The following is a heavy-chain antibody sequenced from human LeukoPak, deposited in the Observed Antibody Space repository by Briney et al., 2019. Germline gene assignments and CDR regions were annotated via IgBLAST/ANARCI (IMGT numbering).Heavy chain of an antibody. V-gene: IGHV4-61*01. CDR1: GGSVSSGSYD. Sequence: SETLSLTCTVSGGSVSSGSYDCSWMRQPPGKGLEWIGYIYYSGSTTYNPSLKSRVTISVDTSKNKFSLKLTSVTAADTAVYYCARVPISTTARGYFDYWGQGTLVTVSS. J-gene: IGHJ4*02. CDR2: IYYSGST. CDR3: ARVPISTTARGYFDY. D-gene: IGHD4-17*01.